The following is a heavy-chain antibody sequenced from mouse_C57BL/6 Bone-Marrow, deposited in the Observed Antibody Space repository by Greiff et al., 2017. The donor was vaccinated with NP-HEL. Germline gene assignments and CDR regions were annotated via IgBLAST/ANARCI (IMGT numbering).Heavy chain of an antibody. CDR3: ARGYAGVAHDY. D-gene: IGHD1-1*01. J-gene: IGHJ2*01. Sequence: QVQLKQSGPGLVQPSQSLSITCTVSGFSLTSYGVHWVRQSPGTGLEWLGVIWSGGSTDYNAAFISRLSISKDNSKSQVFFKMNSLPADDTAIYYGARGYAGVAHDYWGQGTTLTVSA. CDR1: GFSLTSYG. CDR2: IWSGGST. V-gene: IGHV2-2*01.